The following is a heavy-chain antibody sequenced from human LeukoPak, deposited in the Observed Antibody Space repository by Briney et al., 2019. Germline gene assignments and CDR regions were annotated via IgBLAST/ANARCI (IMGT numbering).Heavy chain of an antibody. CDR3: VRGGFGHAMDV. V-gene: IGHV3-74*01. J-gene: IGHJ6*02. CDR1: GFTLYTFGSYW. D-gene: IGHD3-10*01. Sequence: GGSLRLSCAASGFTLYTFGSYWMHWVRQAPGKGLVWVSVIHNDGSGTNYADSLKGRTTISRDNAKNTPYLQMTSLGAEDTGVYYCVRGGFGHAMDVWGQGTTVIVSS. CDR2: IHNDGSGT.